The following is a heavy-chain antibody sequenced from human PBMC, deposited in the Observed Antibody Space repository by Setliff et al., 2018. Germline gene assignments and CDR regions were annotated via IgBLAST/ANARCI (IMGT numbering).Heavy chain of an antibody. CDR1: GYTLTSYA. CDR3: ARDGFEVVVVPAAIYYYYYMDV. CDR2: INAGNGNT. J-gene: IGHJ6*03. V-gene: IGHV1-3*01. D-gene: IGHD2-2*01. Sequence: ASVKVSCKASGYTLTSYAMHWVRQAPGQRLEWMGWINAGNGNTKYSQKFQGRVTITRDTSASTAYMELSSLRSEDTAVYYCARDGFEVVVVPAAIYYYYYMDVWGKGTTVTVSS.